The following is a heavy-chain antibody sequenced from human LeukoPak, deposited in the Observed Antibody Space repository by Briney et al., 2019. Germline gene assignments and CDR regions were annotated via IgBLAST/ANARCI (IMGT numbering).Heavy chain of an antibody. CDR1: GGSISSYY. CDR3: ARTIVVDHYYYYYGMDV. D-gene: IGHD3-22*01. CDR2: IYYSGST. Sequence: SETLSLTCTVSGGSISSYYWSWIRQPPGKGLEWIGYIYYSGSTNYNPSLKSRVTISVDTSKNQFSLKLSSVTAADTAVYYCARTIVVDHYYYYYGMDVWGQGTTVTVSS. V-gene: IGHV4-59*12. J-gene: IGHJ6*02.